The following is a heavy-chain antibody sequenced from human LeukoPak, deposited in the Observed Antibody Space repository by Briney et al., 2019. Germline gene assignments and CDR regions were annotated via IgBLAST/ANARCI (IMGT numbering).Heavy chain of an antibody. V-gene: IGHV1-18*01. CDR1: GYTFTSYG. D-gene: IGHD1-7*01. CDR2: ISAYNGNT. Sequence: ASVKVSCKASGYTFTSYGISWVRQAPGRGLEWMGWISAYNGNTNYAQKLQGRVTMTTDTSTSTAYMELSSLRSEDTAVYYCAASVIGITGTVDAFDIWGQGTMVTVSS. J-gene: IGHJ3*02. CDR3: AASVIGITGTVDAFDI.